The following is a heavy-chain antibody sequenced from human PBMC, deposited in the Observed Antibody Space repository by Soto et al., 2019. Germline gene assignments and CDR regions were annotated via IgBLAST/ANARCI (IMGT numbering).Heavy chain of an antibody. D-gene: IGHD3-3*01. CDR2: ISGSGGST. CDR3: AKPFWSGYHSEYFQH. Sequence: PGGSLRLSCAASGFTFSSYAMSWVRQAPGKGLEWVSAISGSGGSTYYADSVKGRFTISRDNSKNTLYLQMNSLRAEDTAVYYCAKPFWSGYHSEYFQHWGQGTLVTVSS. J-gene: IGHJ1*01. V-gene: IGHV3-23*01. CDR1: GFTFSSYA.